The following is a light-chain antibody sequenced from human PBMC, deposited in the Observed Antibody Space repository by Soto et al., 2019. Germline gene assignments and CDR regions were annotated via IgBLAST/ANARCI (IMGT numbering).Light chain of an antibody. V-gene: IGLV7-46*01. CDR2: YTS. CDR3: LLSYSTVRRV. CDR1: TVSVTSGHY. Sequence: QAVVTQEPSLTVSPGGTVTLTCGSSTVSVTSGHYPSWFQQKPGQAPTTLIYYTSNKRSCTTARFSGAPLVDNAALPLSSAQPEDDAVYYCLLSYSTVRRVFGGGTKVPVL. J-gene: IGLJ2*01.